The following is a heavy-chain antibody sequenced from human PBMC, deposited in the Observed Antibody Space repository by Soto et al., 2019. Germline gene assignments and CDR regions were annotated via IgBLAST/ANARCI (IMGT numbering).Heavy chain of an antibody. CDR1: GFTFSTYS. Sequence: GGSLRLSCAASGFTFSTYSMNWVRQAPGKGLEWVSSISSSENYIYYADSVKGRFTISRDNARNSLYLQMNSLTADDTAVYYCARDRGKAMALAPDFWGQGTLVTVSS. CDR3: ARDRGKAMALAPDF. V-gene: IGHV3-21*01. J-gene: IGHJ4*02. CDR2: ISSSENYI. D-gene: IGHD5-18*01.